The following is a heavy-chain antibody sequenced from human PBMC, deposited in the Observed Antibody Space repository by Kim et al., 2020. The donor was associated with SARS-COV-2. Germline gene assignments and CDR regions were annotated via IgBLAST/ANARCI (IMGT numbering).Heavy chain of an antibody. CDR3: AKGGRGYYYGSGSYYTDGSYYYYGMDV. CDR2: ISYDGSNK. V-gene: IGHV3-30*18. J-gene: IGHJ6*02. D-gene: IGHD3-10*01. CDR1: GFTFSSYG. Sequence: GGSQRLSCAASGFTFSSYGMHWVRQAPGKGLEWVAVISYDGSNKYYADSVKGRFTISRDNSKNTLYLQMNSLRAEDTAVYYCAKGGRGYYYGSGSYYTDGSYYYYGMDVWGQGTTVTVSS.